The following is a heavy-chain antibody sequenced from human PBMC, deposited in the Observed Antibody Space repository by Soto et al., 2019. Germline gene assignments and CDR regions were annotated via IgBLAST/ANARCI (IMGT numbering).Heavy chain of an antibody. Sequence: GASVKVSCKASGYTFTNYAMPWVRQAPGQRLEWMGWINADNGNTNYAQKFQGRVTITRDTSASTAYMELSSLRSDDTAVYYCARVLTVAEPYFGYWGQGALVTVSS. D-gene: IGHD6-19*01. CDR3: ARVLTVAEPYFGY. CDR2: INADNGNT. J-gene: IGHJ4*02. CDR1: GYTFTNYA. V-gene: IGHV1-3*01.